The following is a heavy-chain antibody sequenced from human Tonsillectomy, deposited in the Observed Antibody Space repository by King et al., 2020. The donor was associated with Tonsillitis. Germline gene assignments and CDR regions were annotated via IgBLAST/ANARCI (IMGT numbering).Heavy chain of an antibody. D-gene: IGHD7-27*01. CDR2: INPRGGST. J-gene: IGHJ4*02. Sequence: VQLVESGAEVKKPGASVKVSCKASGYTFTSCSMNWVRQAPGQGLEWMGIINPRGGSTTYAQKFQGRVTMTRDTSTNTVYMELSSLRSEDTAVYYGASDHNWGSDYWGQGALVTVSS. CDR3: ASDHNWGSDY. V-gene: IGHV1-46*01. CDR1: GYTFTSCS.